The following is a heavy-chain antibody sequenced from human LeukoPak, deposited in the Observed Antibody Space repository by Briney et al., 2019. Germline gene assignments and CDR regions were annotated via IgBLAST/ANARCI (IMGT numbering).Heavy chain of an antibody. D-gene: IGHD3-10*01. CDR3: ARGEGSGSYSDY. J-gene: IGHJ4*02. CDR1: GGTFSSYA. CDR2: IIPIFGTA. Sequence: ASVKVSCKASGGTFSSYAISWVRQAPGQGLEWMGGIIPIFGTANYAQKFQGRVTITADESTSTAYMELSSLRSEDTAVYYCARGEGSGSYSDYWGQGALVTVSS. V-gene: IGHV1-69*13.